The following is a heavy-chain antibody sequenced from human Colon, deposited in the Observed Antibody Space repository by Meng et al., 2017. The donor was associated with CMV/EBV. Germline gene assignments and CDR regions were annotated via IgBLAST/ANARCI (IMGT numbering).Heavy chain of an antibody. Sequence: SETLSLTCAVSGGSVGSSRYFWGWIRQTPGKGLQWIGSIFYNGRTDYSPSLKSRVTISSHTSKNEVSLDLTSVTAADTAVYFCAVGSCSTTNCHAMYNWFDPWGQGTLVTVSS. CDR2: IFYNGRT. D-gene: IGHD2-2*03. CDR1: GGSVGSSRYF. J-gene: IGHJ5*02. V-gene: IGHV4-39*01. CDR3: AVGSCSTTNCHAMYNWFDP.